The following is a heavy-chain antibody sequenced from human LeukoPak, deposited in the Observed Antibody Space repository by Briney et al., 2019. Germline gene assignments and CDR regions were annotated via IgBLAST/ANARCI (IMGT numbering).Heavy chain of an antibody. CDR3: AKSYRWSRGAFDI. CDR2: ISNSGSST. D-gene: IGHD1-26*01. J-gene: IGHJ3*02. CDR1: GFTFTSYA. Sequence: GGSLRLSCAASGFTFTSYALSWARQAPGKGLEWVSFISNSGSSTYSADSVKGRFTISRDNSKNTLYLQMNSLRADDTAVYYCAKSYRWSRGAFDIWGQGTMAIVS. V-gene: IGHV3-23*01.